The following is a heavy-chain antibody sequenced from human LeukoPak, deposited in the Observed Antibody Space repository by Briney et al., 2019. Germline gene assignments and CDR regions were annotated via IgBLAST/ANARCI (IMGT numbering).Heavy chain of an antibody. J-gene: IGHJ4*02. D-gene: IGHD4-11*01. V-gene: IGHV1-2*02. CDR3: ARGGSNYVPYWGFDY. CDR2: INPNSGGT. CDR1: GYTFTGYY. Sequence: ASVKVSCKASGYTFTGYYMHWVRQAPGQGLEWMGWINPNSGGTNYAQKVQGRVTMTRDTSISKAYMELSRLRSDDTAVYYCARGGSNYVPYWGFDYWGQGTLVTVSS.